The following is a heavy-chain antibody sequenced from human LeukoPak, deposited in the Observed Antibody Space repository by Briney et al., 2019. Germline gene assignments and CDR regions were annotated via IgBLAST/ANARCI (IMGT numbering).Heavy chain of an antibody. V-gene: IGHV3-23*01. CDR3: AKDATPFNSIWDYFDS. D-gene: IGHD7-27*01. CDR2: IGGGDDI. J-gene: IGHJ4*02. CDR1: GFTFSNYA. Sequence: GGSLRLSCVASGFTFSNYAMNWVRQAPGKGLEWVAGIGGGDDIHYADSVKGRFTGSRDDSKNTLYLQMSSLRIEDTAVYYCAKDATPFNSIWDYFDSWGQGTLVTVSA.